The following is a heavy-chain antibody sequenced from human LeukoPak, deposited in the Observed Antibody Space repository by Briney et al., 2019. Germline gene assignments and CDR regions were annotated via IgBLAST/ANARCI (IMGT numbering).Heavy chain of an antibody. D-gene: IGHD1-26*01. J-gene: IGHJ4*02. V-gene: IGHV3-23*01. Sequence: GGSLRLSCAASGFTFTNYAMTWVRQAPGKGLEWVSSISASGVMTYYADSVKGRFTVSRDNSKNSLYLQMSSLTAADTAVYYCAKDRSIGTYYTFDHWGQGTLVAVSS. CDR2: ISASGVMT. CDR3: AKDRSIGTYYTFDH. CDR1: GFTFTNYA.